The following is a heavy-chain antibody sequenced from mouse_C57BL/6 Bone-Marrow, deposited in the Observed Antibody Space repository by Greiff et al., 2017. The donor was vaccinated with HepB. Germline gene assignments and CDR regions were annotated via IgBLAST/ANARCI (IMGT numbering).Heavy chain of an antibody. CDR2: IYPGDGDT. V-gene: IGHV1-80*01. J-gene: IGHJ3*01. CDR1: GYAFSSYW. D-gene: IGHD2-14*01. Sequence: QVQLQQSGAELVKPGASAKISCKASGYAFSSYWMNWVKQRPGQGLEWIGQIYPGDGDTNYNGKFKGKATLTADKSSSTAYMQLSSLTSEDSAVYVCARDRLYSPACFAYWGQGTLVTVSA. CDR3: ARDRLYSPACFAY.